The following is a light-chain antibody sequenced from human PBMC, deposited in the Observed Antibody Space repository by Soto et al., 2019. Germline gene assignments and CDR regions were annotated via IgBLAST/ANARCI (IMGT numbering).Light chain of an antibody. V-gene: IGLV2-14*01. J-gene: IGLJ1*01. CDR1: RTDVGGYNF. CDR3: CSYVSSKTYV. Sequence: QSALTQPASVSRSPGQSITISCTGTRTDVGGYNFVSWYQQHPGKAPKLIIYEVSNRPSGVSNRFSGSKSDNTASLTISGPQAEDEADYYCCSYVSSKTYVFGTGTKLTVL. CDR2: EVS.